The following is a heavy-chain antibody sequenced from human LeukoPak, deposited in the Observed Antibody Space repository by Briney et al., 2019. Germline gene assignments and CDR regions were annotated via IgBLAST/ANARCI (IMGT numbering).Heavy chain of an antibody. V-gene: IGHV3-7*01. CDR1: GGSISSYY. CDR3: ATDRGWRTSGYYLYYFEY. CDR2: IKHDGSEK. J-gene: IGHJ4*02. Sequence: ETLSLTCTVSGGSISSYYWSWVRQAPGKGLEWVASIKHDGSEKYYVDSVRGRFTISRDNTMNSLYLQMSSLRAEDTAVYYCATDRGWRTSGYYLYYFEYWGQGTLVTFSS. D-gene: IGHD3-3*01.